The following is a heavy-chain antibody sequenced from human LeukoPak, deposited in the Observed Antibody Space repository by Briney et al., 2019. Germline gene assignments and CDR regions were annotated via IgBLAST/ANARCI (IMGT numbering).Heavy chain of an antibody. CDR1: GFTVSSNY. CDR3: AKDQGSNILTGYYKDYYYYMDV. Sequence: GGSLRLSCAASGFTVSSNYMSWVRQAPGKGLEWVSVIYSGGSTYYADSVKGRFTISRDNSKNTLYLQMNSLRAEDTAVYYCAKDQGSNILTGYYKDYYYYMDVWGKGTTVTVSS. J-gene: IGHJ6*03. D-gene: IGHD3-9*01. V-gene: IGHV3-53*05. CDR2: IYSGGST.